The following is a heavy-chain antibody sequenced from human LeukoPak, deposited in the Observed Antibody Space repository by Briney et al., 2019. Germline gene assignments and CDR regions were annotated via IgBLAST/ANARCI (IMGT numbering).Heavy chain of an antibody. D-gene: IGHD5-12*01. CDR2: IYYSGST. CDR1: GGSISSGDYY. CDR3: ARDAGGYSAFDY. Sequence: SQTLFLTCTVSGGSISSGDYYWSWIRQPPGKGLEWIGYIYYSGSTYYNPSLKSRVTISVDTSKNQFSLKLSSVTAADTAVYYCARDAGGYSAFDYWGQGTLVTVSS. J-gene: IGHJ4*02. V-gene: IGHV4-30-4*01.